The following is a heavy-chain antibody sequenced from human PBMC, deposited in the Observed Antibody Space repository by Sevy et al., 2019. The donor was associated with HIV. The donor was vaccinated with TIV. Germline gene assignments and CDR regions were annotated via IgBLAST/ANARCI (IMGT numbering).Heavy chain of an antibody. J-gene: IGHJ6*02. Sequence: GGSLRLSCAASGFTFSSYAMSWVRQAPGKGLEWVSAISGSGGSTYYADSVKGRFTISRDNSKNTLYLQMNSLRAEDTAVYYCARDLRFDYEVDYYYYGMDVWGQGTTVTVSS. D-gene: IGHD3-16*01. CDR1: GFTFSSYA. V-gene: IGHV3-23*01. CDR3: ARDLRFDYEVDYYYYGMDV. CDR2: ISGSGGST.